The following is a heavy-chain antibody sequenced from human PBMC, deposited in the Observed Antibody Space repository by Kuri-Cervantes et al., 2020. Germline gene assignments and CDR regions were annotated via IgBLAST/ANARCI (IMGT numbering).Heavy chain of an antibody. CDR1: GGSFSGYS. Sequence: SETLSLTCAVYGGSFSGYSWNWIRQPPGKGLEWIGEINHSGSANYNPSLKSRVTISTDTSKNQFSLKLSSVTAADTAVYYCARGPSYPWFDPWGQGTLVTVSS. CDR2: INHSGSA. V-gene: IGHV4-34*01. J-gene: IGHJ5*02. CDR3: ARGPSYPWFDP.